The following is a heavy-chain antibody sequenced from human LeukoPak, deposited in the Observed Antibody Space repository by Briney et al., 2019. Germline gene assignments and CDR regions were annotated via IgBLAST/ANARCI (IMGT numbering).Heavy chain of an antibody. D-gene: IGHD2-2*01. CDR2: ISGSGANT. J-gene: IGHJ4*02. CDR1: GFTFNNYA. CDR3: AKAVVIVPTATPFDY. Sequence: GGSLRLSCAASGFTFNNYAMNWVRQAPGKGLEWVSSISGSGANTYYADSVKGRFTISRDNSKNTLYLQMNSLRAEDTAVYYCAKAVVIVPTATPFDYWGQGTLVTVSS. V-gene: IGHV3-23*01.